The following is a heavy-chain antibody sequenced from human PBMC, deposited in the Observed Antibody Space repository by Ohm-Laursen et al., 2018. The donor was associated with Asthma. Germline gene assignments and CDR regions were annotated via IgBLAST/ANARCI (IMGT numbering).Heavy chain of an antibody. CDR2: INSDVSDT. D-gene: IGHD1-26*01. J-gene: IGHJ6*02. Sequence: SLRLSCSALGFTFSGYWMHWVRQAPGKGLVWVSRINSDVSDTTYADSVKGRFTISRDNAKNTLYLHMNSLRAQDTAVYFCARDPLRSSGTYWGGNYFSYGMDVWGQGTTVTVSS. CDR1: GFTFSGYW. V-gene: IGHV3-74*01. CDR3: ARDPLRSSGTYWGGNYFSYGMDV.